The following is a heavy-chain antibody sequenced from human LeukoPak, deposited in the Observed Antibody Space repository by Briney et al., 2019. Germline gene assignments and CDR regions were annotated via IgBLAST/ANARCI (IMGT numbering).Heavy chain of an antibody. J-gene: IGHJ4*02. CDR1: GYTFTSYE. CDR3: ARGMWQGQLVDY. Sequence: ASVKVSCQASGYTFTSYEINWVRPATGQGLEWMGWMNPNSGNTGYAQKFQGRVTMTRNTSISTAYMELSSLRSEDTAVYYCARGMWQGQLVDYWGQGTLVTVSS. CDR2: MNPNSGNT. D-gene: IGHD6-6*01. V-gene: IGHV1-8*01.